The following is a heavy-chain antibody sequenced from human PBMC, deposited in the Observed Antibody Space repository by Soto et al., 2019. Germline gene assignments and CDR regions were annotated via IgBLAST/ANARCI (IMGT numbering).Heavy chain of an antibody. CDR3: ARGRYSSSWYNWFDP. CDR1: GGTFSSYA. D-gene: IGHD6-13*01. Sequence: GASVKVSCKASGGTFSSYAISWVRQAPGQGLEWMGGIIPIFGTANYAQKFQGRVTITADESTSTAYMELSSLRSEDTAVYYCARGRYSSSWYNWFDPWGQGTLVTVSS. V-gene: IGHV1-69*13. CDR2: IIPIFGTA. J-gene: IGHJ5*02.